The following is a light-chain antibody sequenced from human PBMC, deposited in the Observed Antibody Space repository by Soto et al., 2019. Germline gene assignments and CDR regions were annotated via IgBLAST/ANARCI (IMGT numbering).Light chain of an antibody. V-gene: IGLV2-23*02. Sequence: SALTQPASVSGSPGQSITISCTGTSSDVGSYNLVSWYQQHPGKAPKLIIYEVSKRPSGVSNRFSGSKSGHTASLTISGLQAEDEADYYCCSYAGSSTFVFGTGTKVTV. CDR2: EVS. CDR1: SSDVGSYNL. CDR3: CSYAGSSTFV. J-gene: IGLJ1*01.